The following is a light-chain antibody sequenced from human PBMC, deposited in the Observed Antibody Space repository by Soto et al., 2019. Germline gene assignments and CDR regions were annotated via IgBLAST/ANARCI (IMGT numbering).Light chain of an antibody. CDR3: QQYNSYPWT. CDR2: KAP. J-gene: IGKJ1*01. CDR1: HNIERW. V-gene: IGKV1-5*03. Sequence: IQLTQSPSSLSASVGDRVTITCRASHNIERWMAWYQQKPGKAPNLLIYKAPTLQSGVPSRFSGNGSGTEFTLTITSLQPDDSATYYCQQYNSYPWTFGQGTKVDIK.